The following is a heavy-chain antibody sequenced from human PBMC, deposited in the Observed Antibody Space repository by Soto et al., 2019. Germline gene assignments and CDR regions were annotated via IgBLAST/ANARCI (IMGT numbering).Heavy chain of an antibody. V-gene: IGHV4-34*01. D-gene: IGHD5-18*01. J-gene: IGHJ4*02. CDR2: INHSGST. CDR1: GGSFSGYY. Sequence: SETLSLTCAVYGGSFSGYYWSWIRQPPGKGLEWIGEINHSGSTNYNPSLKSRVTISVDTSKNQFSLKLSSVTAADTAVYYCARVPTRYSYGHQGTVYWGQGTLVTVSS. CDR3: ARVPTRYSYGHQGTVY.